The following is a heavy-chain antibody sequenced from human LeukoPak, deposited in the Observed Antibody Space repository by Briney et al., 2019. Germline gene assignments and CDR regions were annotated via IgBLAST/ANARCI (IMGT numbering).Heavy chain of an antibody. CDR2: MNPNNGNT. Sequence: ASVKVSCKASGCTFTSYDINWVRQATGQGLEWMGWMNPNNGNTGYAQKFQGRITITRNTSIRTAYMELSSLRSEDTAVYYCARLFQRNELNYYDSSGYSLGYWGQGTLVTVSS. CDR1: GCTFTSYD. V-gene: IGHV1-8*03. CDR3: ARLFQRNELNYYDSSGYSLGY. J-gene: IGHJ4*02. D-gene: IGHD3-22*01.